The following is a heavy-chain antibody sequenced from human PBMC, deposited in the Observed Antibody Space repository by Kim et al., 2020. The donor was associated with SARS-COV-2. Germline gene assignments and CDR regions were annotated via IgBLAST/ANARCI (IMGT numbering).Heavy chain of an antibody. J-gene: IGHJ3*01. CDR3: ARTYYDILTCHINDAFYF. V-gene: IGHV1-3*01. Sequence: ASVKVSCKPSGYTFTSYALHWVRQAPGQRLEWMGWINAGNGHTKYSQRFQGRVTITRDTSASTVYMQLSSLRSEDTAVYYCARTYYDILTCHINDAFYFW. D-gene: IGHD3-9*01. CDR1: GYTFTSYA. CDR2: INAGNGHT.